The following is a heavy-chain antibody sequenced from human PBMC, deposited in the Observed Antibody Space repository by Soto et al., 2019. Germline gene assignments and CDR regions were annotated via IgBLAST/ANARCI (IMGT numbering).Heavy chain of an antibody. CDR1: GGSISSGTYY. J-gene: IGHJ4*02. CDR2: LHYSGTT. V-gene: IGHV4-39*01. CDR3: ARQGYQLPHIATGWIDY. Sequence: QLQLQESGLGLVKPSETLSLTCTVSGGSISSGTYYWGWIRQPPGKGLEWIGSLHYSGTTYYNPSLKSRVTMSFDTSKNDFSLELSSVTAADTAVYYCARQGYQLPHIATGWIDYWGQGSLVTVSS. D-gene: IGHD2-2*01.